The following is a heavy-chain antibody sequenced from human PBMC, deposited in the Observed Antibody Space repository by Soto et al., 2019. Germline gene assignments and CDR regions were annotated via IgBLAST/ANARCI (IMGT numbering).Heavy chain of an antibody. V-gene: IGHV1-69*13. CDR3: ARGCTNGACPGYYFDY. CDR2: IIPIFGTA. CDR1: GGTFSSYA. D-gene: IGHD2-8*01. J-gene: IGHJ4*02. Sequence: SVKVSCKASGGTFSSYAISWVRQAPGQGLEWMGGIIPIFGTANYAQKFQGRVTITADESTSTAYMELSSLRSEDTAVYYCARGCTNGACPGYYFDYWGQGTLVTVSS.